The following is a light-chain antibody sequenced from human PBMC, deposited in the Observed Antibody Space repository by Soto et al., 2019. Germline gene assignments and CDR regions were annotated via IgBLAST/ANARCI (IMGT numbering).Light chain of an antibody. Sequence: DIQMTQSPSSVSASVGDRFTISCRASQDIGIRLSWYQQKPGKAPKILISSVSNLGRGVPSRFSGSGSGTDFTLSISSLQPEDFATYYCQQALRFPVIFGQGTRLEIK. V-gene: IGKV1-12*01. CDR1: QDIGIR. J-gene: IGKJ5*01. CDR2: SVS. CDR3: QQALRFPVI.